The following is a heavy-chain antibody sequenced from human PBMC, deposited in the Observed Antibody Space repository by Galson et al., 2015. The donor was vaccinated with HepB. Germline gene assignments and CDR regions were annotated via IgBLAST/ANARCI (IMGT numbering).Heavy chain of an antibody. J-gene: IGHJ4*02. D-gene: IGHD2-2*01. V-gene: IGHV3-9*01. CDR1: GFTFDDYA. CDR2: ISWNSGSI. Sequence: SLRLSCAASGFTFDDYAMHWVRQAPGKGLEWVSGISWNSGSIGYADSVKGRFTISRDNAKNSLYLQMNSLRAEDTALYYCAKDIDPRCSSTSCQSRSFDYWGQGTLVTVSS. CDR3: AKDIDPRCSSTSCQSRSFDY.